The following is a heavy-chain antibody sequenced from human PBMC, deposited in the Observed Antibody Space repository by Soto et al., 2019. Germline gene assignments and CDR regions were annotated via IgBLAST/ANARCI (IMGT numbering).Heavy chain of an antibody. Sequence: ASVNLFCAASGYTFSNYGITWVRQAPGQPLEWLGWISLYSDGTNYAQKFQGRVSMTTDTSTTTAYMELRSLRSDDTAVYYCVRVVRGADAWFGHWCHGTLVTV. CDR3: VRVVRGADAWFGH. V-gene: IGHV1-18*01. CDR1: GYTFSNYG. D-gene: IGHD2-2*01. CDR2: ISLYSDGT. J-gene: IGHJ5*02.